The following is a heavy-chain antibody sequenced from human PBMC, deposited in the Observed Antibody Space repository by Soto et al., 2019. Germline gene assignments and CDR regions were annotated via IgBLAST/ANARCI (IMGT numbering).Heavy chain of an antibody. V-gene: IGHV3-48*02. Sequence: AGGSLRLSCAASGFTFSSYSMNWVRQAPGKGLEWVSYISSSSSTIYYADSVKGRFTISRDNAKNSLYLQMNSLRDEDTAVYYCAREKYTVRFLELLRPYGLDVWGQGTTV. J-gene: IGHJ6*02. CDR3: AREKYTVRFLELLRPYGLDV. D-gene: IGHD3-3*01. CDR2: ISSSSSTI. CDR1: GFTFSSYS.